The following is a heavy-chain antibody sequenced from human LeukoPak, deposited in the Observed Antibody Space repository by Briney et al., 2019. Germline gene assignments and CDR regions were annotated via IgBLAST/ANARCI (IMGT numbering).Heavy chain of an antibody. CDR2: ISYDGSNK. D-gene: IGHD6-19*01. V-gene: IGHV3-30*18. Sequence: GGSLRLSCAASGFTFSSYGMHWVRQAPGKGLEWVAVISYDGSNKYYADSVKGRFTISRDNSKNTLYLQMNSLGAEDTAVYYCAKDSSGWYYYYYMDVWGKGTTVTVSS. CDR1: GFTFSSYG. CDR3: AKDSSGWYYYYYMDV. J-gene: IGHJ6*03.